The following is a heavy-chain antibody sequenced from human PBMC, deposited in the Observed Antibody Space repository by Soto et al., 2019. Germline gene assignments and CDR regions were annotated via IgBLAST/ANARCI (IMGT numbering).Heavy chain of an antibody. CDR3: ARDWSSSLTGWFDP. J-gene: IGHJ5*02. CDR2: IYHSGST. CDR1: GGSISSSNW. Sequence: LSLTCAVSGGSISSSNWWSWVRQPPGKGLEWIGEIYHSGSTNYNPSLKSRVTISVDKSKNQFSLKLSSVTAADTAVYYCARDWSSSLTGWFDPWGQGTLVTVSS. D-gene: IGHD6-13*01. V-gene: IGHV4-4*02.